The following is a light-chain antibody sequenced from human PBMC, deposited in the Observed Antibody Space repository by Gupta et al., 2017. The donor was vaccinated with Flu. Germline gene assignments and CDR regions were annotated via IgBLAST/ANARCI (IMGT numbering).Light chain of an antibody. CDR1: KLGDKY. CDR3: QAWDSSTAPYV. Sequence: SSELTQPPSVSVSPGQTASITCPGDKLGDKYACWYQQKPGQSPVLVIYQDSKRPSGIPERFSGSNSGNTATLTISGTQARDEADYYCQAWDSSTAPYVFGTGTKVTVL. J-gene: IGLJ1*01. CDR2: QDS. V-gene: IGLV3-1*01.